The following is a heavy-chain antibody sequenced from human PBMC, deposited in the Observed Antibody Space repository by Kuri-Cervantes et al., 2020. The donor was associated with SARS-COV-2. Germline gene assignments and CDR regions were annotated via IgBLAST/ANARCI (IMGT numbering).Heavy chain of an antibody. CDR2: ISYDGSNK. V-gene: IGHV3-30*04. CDR1: GFTFSSYA. J-gene: IGHJ5*02. Sequence: GESLKISCAASGFTFSSYAMHWVRQAPGKGLEWVAVISYDGSNKYYADSVKGRFTISRDNSKNTLYLQMNSLRAEDTAVYYCARSRQGYSSSWYNNWFDPWGQGTLVTVSS. D-gene: IGHD6-13*01. CDR3: ARSRQGYSSSWYNNWFDP.